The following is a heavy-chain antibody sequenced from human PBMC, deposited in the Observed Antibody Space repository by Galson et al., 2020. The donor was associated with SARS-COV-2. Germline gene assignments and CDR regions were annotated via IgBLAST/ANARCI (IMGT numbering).Heavy chain of an antibody. Sequence: GGSLRLSCAASGFTFSSYAMHWVRQAPGKGLEWVAVISYDGSNKYYADSVKGRFTISRDNSKNTLYLQMNSLRAEDTAVYYCARAEALYYYDSSGYSSFDYWGQGTLVTVSS. J-gene: IGHJ4*02. CDR1: GFTFSSYA. D-gene: IGHD3-22*01. CDR3: ARAEALYYYDSSGYSSFDY. V-gene: IGHV3-30*04. CDR2: ISYDGSNK.